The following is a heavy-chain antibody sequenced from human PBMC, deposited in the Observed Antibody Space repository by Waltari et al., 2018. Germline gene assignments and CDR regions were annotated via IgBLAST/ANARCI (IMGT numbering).Heavy chain of an antibody. J-gene: IGHJ4*02. V-gene: IGHV3-73*02. D-gene: IGHD5-12*01. Sequence: EVQLVESGGGLVQPGGSLHLSCAASGFTFSGSAMHWVRQASGKGLEWVGRIRGKANNYATAYAASVKGRFTISRDDSKNTAYLQMNSLKTEDTAVYYCTRSRDGYNSDYWGQGTLVTVSS. CDR1: GFTFSGSA. CDR2: IRGKANNYAT. CDR3: TRSRDGYNSDY.